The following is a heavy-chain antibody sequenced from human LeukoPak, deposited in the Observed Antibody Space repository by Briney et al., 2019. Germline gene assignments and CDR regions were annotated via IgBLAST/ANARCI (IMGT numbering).Heavy chain of an antibody. Sequence: PSETLSLTCAVYGGSFSGYYWSWIRQPPGKGLGWIGEINHSGSTNYNPSLKSRVTISVDTSKNQFSLKLSSVTAADTAVYYCARPKHYSSSSFDYWGQGTLVTVSS. CDR3: ARPKHYSSSSFDY. CDR2: INHSGST. V-gene: IGHV4-34*01. J-gene: IGHJ4*02. D-gene: IGHD6-6*01. CDR1: GGSFSGYY.